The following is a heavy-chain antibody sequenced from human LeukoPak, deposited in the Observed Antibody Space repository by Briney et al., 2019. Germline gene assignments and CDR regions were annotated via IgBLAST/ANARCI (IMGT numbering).Heavy chain of an antibody. CDR3: ARDRGYSGYEP. CDR2: IYSGGST. J-gene: IGHJ5*02. V-gene: IGHV3-53*01. D-gene: IGHD5-12*01. CDR1: GFTVSSNY. Sequence: PGGSLRLSCAASGFTVSSNYMSWVRQAPRKGLEWVSVIYSGGSTYYTDFVKGRFIISRDNSKNTLYLQMNSLRAEDTAVYYCARDRGYSGYEPWGQGTLVTVSS.